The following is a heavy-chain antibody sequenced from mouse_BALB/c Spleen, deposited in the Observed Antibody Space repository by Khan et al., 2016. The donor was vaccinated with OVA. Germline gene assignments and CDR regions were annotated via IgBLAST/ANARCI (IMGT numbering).Heavy chain of an antibody. CDR3: ARQTLGYYFDY. J-gene: IGHJ2*01. V-gene: IGHV5-12-2*01. D-gene: IGHD3-1*01. CDR2: ITNGGSST. CDR1: GFTFSSYT. Sequence: EVELVESGGGLVQPGGSLKLSCATSGFTFSSYTMSWVRQTPEKRLEWVAYITNGGSSTYYPDPVQGRFTISRDNAKNTLYLQMSSLKSEDTAMYYCARQTLGYYFDYWGQGTTLTVSS.